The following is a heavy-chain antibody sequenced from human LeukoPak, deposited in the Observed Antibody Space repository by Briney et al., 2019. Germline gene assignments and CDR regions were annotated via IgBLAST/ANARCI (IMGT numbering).Heavy chain of an antibody. CDR3: IVFGDSNH. CDR1: GLTSSHNY. D-gene: IGHD4-17*01. V-gene: IGHV3-53*01. CDR2: IHTSGDT. Sequence: GGSLRLSCAASGLTSSHNYVSWVRQAPGKGLEWVSAIHTSGDTCYADSVKGRFTISRDTSKNTLYLQINSLRVEDTAVYYCIVFGDSNHWGQGTLVTVSS. J-gene: IGHJ5*02.